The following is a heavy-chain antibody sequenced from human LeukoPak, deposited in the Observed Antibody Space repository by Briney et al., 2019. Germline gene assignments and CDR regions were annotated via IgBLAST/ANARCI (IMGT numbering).Heavy chain of an antibody. Sequence: SETLSLTCTVSGGSISSYYWSWIRQPPGKGLEWIGYIYTSGSTNYNPSLKSRVTISVDTSKNQFSLKLSSVTAADTAVYYCAGYPDGSGYYGWFDPWGQGTLVTVSS. CDR3: AGYPDGSGYYGWFDP. J-gene: IGHJ5*02. V-gene: IGHV4-4*09. CDR1: GGSISSYY. D-gene: IGHD3-22*01. CDR2: IYTSGST.